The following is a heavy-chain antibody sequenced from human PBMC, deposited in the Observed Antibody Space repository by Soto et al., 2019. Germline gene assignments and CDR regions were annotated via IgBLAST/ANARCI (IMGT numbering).Heavy chain of an antibody. CDR2: IYYSGST. CDR1: GGSISSSSYY. V-gene: IGHV4-39*01. J-gene: IGHJ4*02. Sequence: SETLSLTCTVSGGSISSSSYYWGWIRQPPGKGLEWIGSIYYSGSTYYNPSLKSRVTISGDTSKNQFSLKLSSVTAADTAVYYCARCHRESITGDPRVESFDYWGQGTLVTVSS. D-gene: IGHD7-27*01. CDR3: ARCHRESITGDPRVESFDY.